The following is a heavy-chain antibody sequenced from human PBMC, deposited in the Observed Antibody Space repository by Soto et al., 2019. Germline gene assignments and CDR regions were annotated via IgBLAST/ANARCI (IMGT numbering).Heavy chain of an antibody. CDR2: IMAVVGTA. CDR1: GGTLSTYA. CDR3: ARGGFSSSYRLDY. J-gene: IGHJ4*02. V-gene: IGHV1-69*01. D-gene: IGHD6-6*01. Sequence: LVQSGAAVKKPGSSVKVSCKASGGTLSTYAINWVRQAPGQGLEWMGGIMAVVGTANYAPRFQGRVSITAVESTDTAYMELSSLKSEDTAVYFCARGGFSSSYRLDYWGQGTLVTVSS.